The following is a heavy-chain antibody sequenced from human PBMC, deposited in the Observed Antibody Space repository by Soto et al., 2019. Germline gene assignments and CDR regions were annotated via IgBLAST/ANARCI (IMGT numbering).Heavy chain of an antibody. CDR1: GGIFTASA. CDR3: AVVFKLDYTILAV. V-gene: IGHV1-69*01. J-gene: IGHJ6*02. CDR2: VIPMFGTA. D-gene: IGHD4-4*01. Sequence: QVQLVQSGAEVRKPGSSVKVSCRSSGGIFTASAISWVRQAPGQGPEWMGGVIPMFGTANYPQRFQGRVTINADEPTNTVYMHLSSLRSEDTAVFFCAVVFKLDYTILAVGGQGPTVTVPS.